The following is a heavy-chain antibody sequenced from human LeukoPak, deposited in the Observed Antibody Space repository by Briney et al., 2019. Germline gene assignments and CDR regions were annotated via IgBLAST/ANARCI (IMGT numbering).Heavy chain of an antibody. CDR2: IIPIFGTA. Sequence: GASVKVSCKASGYTFTNYDINWVRQAPGQGLEWMGGIIPIFGTANYAQKFQGRVTITADKSTSTAYMELSSLRSEDTAVYYCARDGYSSSSQRVRFDYWGQGTLVTVSS. J-gene: IGHJ4*02. D-gene: IGHD6-6*01. V-gene: IGHV1-69*06. CDR1: GYTFTNYD. CDR3: ARDGYSSSSQRVRFDY.